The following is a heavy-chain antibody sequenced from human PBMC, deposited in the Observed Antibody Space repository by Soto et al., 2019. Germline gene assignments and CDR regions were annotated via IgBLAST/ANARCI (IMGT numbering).Heavy chain of an antibody. CDR2: IWYDGSNK. CDR1: GFTFSSYG. CDR3: ARTGSYSSPYYYYYGMDV. Sequence: PGGSLRLSCAASGFTFSSYGMHWVRQAPGKGLEWVAVIWYDGSNKYYADSVKGRFTISRDNSKNTLYLQMNSLRAEDTAVYYCARTGSYSSPYYYYYGMDVWGQGTTVTVSS. J-gene: IGHJ6*02. V-gene: IGHV3-33*01. D-gene: IGHD1-26*01.